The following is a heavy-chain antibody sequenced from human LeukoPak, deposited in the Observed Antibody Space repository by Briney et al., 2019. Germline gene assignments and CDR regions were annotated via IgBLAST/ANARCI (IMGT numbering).Heavy chain of an antibody. CDR3: ARDVGSYYDFWSGFTFGRLFDY. J-gene: IGHJ4*02. Sequence: GASVKVSCKASGYTFTSYGISWVRQAPGQGLEWMGWISAYNGNTNYAQKLQGRVTITTDTSTSTAYMELRSLRSDDTAVYYCARDVGSYYDFWSGFTFGRLFDYWGQGTLVTVSS. V-gene: IGHV1-18*01. CDR1: GYTFTSYG. CDR2: ISAYNGNT. D-gene: IGHD3-3*01.